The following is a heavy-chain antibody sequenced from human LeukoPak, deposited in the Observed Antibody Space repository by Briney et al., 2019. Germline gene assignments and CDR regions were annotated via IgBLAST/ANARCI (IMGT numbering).Heavy chain of an antibody. CDR1: GYSSTSPD. V-gene: IGHV1-8*01. CDR3: ARYTQHYGFDI. CDR2: MNPRDNT. J-gene: IGHJ3*02. D-gene: IGHD3-3*02. Sequence: ASVKVSCKASGYSSTSPDINWVRQATGRGLEWLGWMNPRDNTGYAQKFQGRVTLTRDKSINTAYMELSSLRSEDTAVYYCARYTQHYGFDIWGQGTMVTVSA.